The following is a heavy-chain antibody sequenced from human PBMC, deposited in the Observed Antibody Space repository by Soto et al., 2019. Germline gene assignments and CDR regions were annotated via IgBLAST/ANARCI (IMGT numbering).Heavy chain of an antibody. V-gene: IGHV4-59*08. J-gene: IGHJ4*02. CDR2: IYYTGST. CDR3: AWRNLYGSSWYSAGYFDY. D-gene: IGHD6-13*01. Sequence: TGTASGSSISSFYWIWIGQPPGKVLEWIGYIYYTGSTNYNLSIKSGVTITVDTSKNRVSLTLSSVAASDTAVYYCAWRNLYGSSWYSAGYFDYWGQGTLVTVSS. CDR1: GSSISSFY.